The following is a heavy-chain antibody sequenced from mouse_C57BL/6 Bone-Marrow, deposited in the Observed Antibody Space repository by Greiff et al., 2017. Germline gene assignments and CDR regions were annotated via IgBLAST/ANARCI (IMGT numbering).Heavy chain of an antibody. CDR3: ARYRGQLRLNYFDY. D-gene: IGHD3-2*02. Sequence: EVKLVESGGGLVKPGGSLKLSCAASGFTFSSYAMSWVRQTPEKRLEWVATISDGGSYTYYPDNVKGRFTISIDNAKNNLYLQMSHLKSEDTAMYYCARYRGQLRLNYFDYWCQGTTLTVSS. CDR2: ISDGGSYT. CDR1: GFTFSSYA. J-gene: IGHJ2*01. V-gene: IGHV5-4*03.